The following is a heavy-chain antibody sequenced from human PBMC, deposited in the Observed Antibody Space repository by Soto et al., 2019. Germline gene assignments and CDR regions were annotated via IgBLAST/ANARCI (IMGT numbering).Heavy chain of an antibody. V-gene: IGHV3-11*01. D-gene: IGHD3-16*01. Sequence: QVHLEESGGGLVKPGGSLRLSCIASGFTFSDYYMSWIRQAPGKGLEWVADISNSGKIRHHADSVEGRFTISRDNARDSLYLQMNSLSPEDSAIYYCARDHGGGGLTLESWGQGTLVTVSS. CDR3: ARDHGGGGLTLES. J-gene: IGHJ4*02. CDR2: ISNSGKIR. CDR1: GFTFSDYY.